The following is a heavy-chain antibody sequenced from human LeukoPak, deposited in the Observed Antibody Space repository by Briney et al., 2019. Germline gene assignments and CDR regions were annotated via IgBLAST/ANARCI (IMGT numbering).Heavy chain of an antibody. CDR1: GFIISSYA. CDR3: AKIRSSSWYQSYFDY. V-gene: IGHV3-23*01. CDR2: ISGSGGST. Sequence: GGSLRLPCAASGFIISSYAMSWVRQAPGKGLEWVSAISGSGGSTYYADSVRGRFTISRDNSKNTLYLQMNSLRAEDTAVYYCAKIRSSSWYQSYFDYWGQGTLVTVSS. J-gene: IGHJ4*02. D-gene: IGHD6-13*01.